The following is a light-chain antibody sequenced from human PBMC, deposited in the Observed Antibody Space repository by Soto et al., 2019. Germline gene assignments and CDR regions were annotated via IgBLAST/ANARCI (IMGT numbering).Light chain of an antibody. V-gene: IGKV1-33*01. CDR2: DAS. J-gene: IGKJ4*01. CDR3: QQYDNLPLT. CDR1: QSISVW. Sequence: DIQMTQSPSTLSASVGDRVTXTXRASQSISVWLAWYQQKPGKAPKLLIYDASNLETGVPSRFSGSGSGTDFTFTISSLQPEDIATYYCQQYDNLPLTFGGGTKVDNK.